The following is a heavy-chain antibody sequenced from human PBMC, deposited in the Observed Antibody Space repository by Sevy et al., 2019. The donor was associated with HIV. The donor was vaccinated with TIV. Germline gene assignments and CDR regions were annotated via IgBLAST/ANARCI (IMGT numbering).Heavy chain of an antibody. V-gene: IGHV3-53*01. CDR3: VGADRPNQGDF. CDR1: GFTVSRNF. CDR2: IYSDGTT. Sequence: RGYLRLSCAASGFTVSRNFMSWIRQAPGKGLERVSIIYSDGTTFYAESVKGRFTISRDNSRNTLYLQMNTLRAEDTALYYCVGADRPNQGDFWGQGPLGTVSS. D-gene: IGHD6-6*01. J-gene: IGHJ4*02.